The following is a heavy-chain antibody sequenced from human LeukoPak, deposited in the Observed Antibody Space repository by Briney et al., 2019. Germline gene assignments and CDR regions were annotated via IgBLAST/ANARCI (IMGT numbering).Heavy chain of an antibody. Sequence: GGSLRLSCAASGFTFSSNYMSWVRQAPGKGLEWVSVIYSGGSTYYADSVKGRFTISRDNSKNTLYLQMNSLRAEDTAVYYCAKEIYDILTGYSPGFDYWGQGTLVTVSS. CDR2: IYSGGST. D-gene: IGHD3-9*01. V-gene: IGHV3-66*02. CDR1: GFTFSSNY. CDR3: AKEIYDILTGYSPGFDY. J-gene: IGHJ4*02.